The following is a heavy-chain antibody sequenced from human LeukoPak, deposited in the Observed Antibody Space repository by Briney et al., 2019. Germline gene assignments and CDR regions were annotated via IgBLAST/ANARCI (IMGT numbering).Heavy chain of an antibody. CDR3: ARRTDLGSYAPADAFDI. V-gene: IGHV4-4*02. CDR1: GGSISSTNW. Sequence: PSGTLSLTCAVSGGSISSTNWWSWVRQPPGKGLEGIGVIYHMGSTNYNPSLKSRVTIAVDKSKNQCSLKLSSVTAADTAVYYCARRTDLGSYAPADAFDIWGQGTMVTVSS. CDR2: IYHMGST. J-gene: IGHJ3*02. D-gene: IGHD1-26*01.